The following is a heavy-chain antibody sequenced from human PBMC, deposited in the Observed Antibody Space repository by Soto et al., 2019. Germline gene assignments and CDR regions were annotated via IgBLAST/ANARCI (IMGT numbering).Heavy chain of an antibody. CDR1: GGTFSSYA. J-gene: IGHJ5*02. V-gene: IGHV1-69*13. CDR2: IIPIFGTA. D-gene: IGHD6-6*01. CDR3: ARATGSSSAYNWFDP. Sequence: GASVKGSCKASGGTFSSYAISWVRQAPGQGLEWMGGIIPIFGTANYAQKFQGRVTITADESTSTAYMELSSLRSEDTAVYYCARATGSSSAYNWFDPWGQGTLVTVSS.